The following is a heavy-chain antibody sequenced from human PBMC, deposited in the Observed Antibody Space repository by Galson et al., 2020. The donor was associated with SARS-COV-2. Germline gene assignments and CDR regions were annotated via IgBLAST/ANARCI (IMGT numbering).Heavy chain of an antibody. CDR1: GFAFNIYS. CDR3: ARDASWAMLAMDV. CDR2: ISSGSDYI. V-gene: IGHV3-21*01. J-gene: IGHJ6*02. Sequence: GGSLRLSCAVSGFAFNIYSMHWVRHVPGKGLEWVSGISSGSDYIYYADSVKGRFTISRDNAKNSLYLQMNSLRAEDTAIYYCARDASWAMLAMDVWGQGTAVTVSS. D-gene: IGHD1-26*01.